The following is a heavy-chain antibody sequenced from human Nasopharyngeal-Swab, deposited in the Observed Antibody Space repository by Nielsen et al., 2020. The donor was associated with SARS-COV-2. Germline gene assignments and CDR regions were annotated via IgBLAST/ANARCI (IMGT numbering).Heavy chain of an antibody. CDR3: ASEGGGDYYDSRRYYNYVMDV. D-gene: IGHD3-22*01. Sequence: SVKVSCKASVGTFSSYAISWVLQAPGQGLEWMGSIIPIFGIANYAQKLRGRVTITADKSTRTAYMELSSLRSEDTAVYYCASEGGGDYYDSRRYYNYVMDVWGQGTTVTVSS. CDR2: IIPIFGIA. V-gene: IGHV1-69*04. CDR1: VGTFSSYA. J-gene: IGHJ6*02.